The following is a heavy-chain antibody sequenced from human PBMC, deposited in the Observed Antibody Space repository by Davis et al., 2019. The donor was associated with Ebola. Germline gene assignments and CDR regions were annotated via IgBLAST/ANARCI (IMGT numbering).Heavy chain of an antibody. CDR3: AREKGPQLALFDY. V-gene: IGHV3-30*03. D-gene: IGHD6-13*01. J-gene: IGHJ4*02. Sequence: GESLKISCAASGFTFDNYGMHWVRQAPGKGLQWVAIISYHGSKKYYADSVKGRFTISRDNSKNTLYLQMNSRRPEDTAVYYCAREKGPQLALFDYWGQGTLVTVSS. CDR2: ISYHGSKK. CDR1: GFTFDNYG.